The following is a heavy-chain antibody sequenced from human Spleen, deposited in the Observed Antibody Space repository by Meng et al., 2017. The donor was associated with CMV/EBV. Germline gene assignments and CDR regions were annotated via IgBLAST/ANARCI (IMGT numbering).Heavy chain of an antibody. V-gene: IGHV4-59*12. CDR2: IYYSGRS. D-gene: IGHD6-6*01. Sequence: SETLSLTCTVSGGSFSSYHWSWIRQPPGKGLEWIGYIYYSGRSSYNPSLKSRLTISVDTSKNEFSLRLTSVTAADTAVYYCARSSGAIWGQGTMVTVSS. CDR3: ARSSGAI. CDR1: GGSFSSYH. J-gene: IGHJ3*02.